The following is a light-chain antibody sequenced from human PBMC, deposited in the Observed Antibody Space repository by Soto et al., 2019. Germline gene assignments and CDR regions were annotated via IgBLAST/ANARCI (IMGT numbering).Light chain of an antibody. CDR3: QQYYNSVLT. Sequence: DIQMTQSPSSLSASLGDRVTITCRASQSISNFLNWVQHKPGNAPKVLISAASTLQSGVPPRFSGSEAGTDCTLTISSLQPEDSASYYCQQYYNSVLTVGGGTKVEIK. CDR1: QSISNF. J-gene: IGKJ4*01. CDR2: AAS. V-gene: IGKV1-39*01.